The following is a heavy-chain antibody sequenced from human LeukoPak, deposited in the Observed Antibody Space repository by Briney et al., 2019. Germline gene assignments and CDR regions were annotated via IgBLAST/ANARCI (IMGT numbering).Heavy chain of an antibody. Sequence: VASVKVSCKASGYTFTSYGISWVRQAPGQGLEWMGWISAYNGNTNYAQKLQGRVTMSTDTSTSTAYMELRSLRSDDTAVYYCARASYSSSWYALVKGFDPWGQGTLVTVSS. D-gene: IGHD6-13*01. CDR1: GYTFTSYG. V-gene: IGHV1-18*01. J-gene: IGHJ5*02. CDR3: ARASYSSSWYALVKGFDP. CDR2: ISAYNGNT.